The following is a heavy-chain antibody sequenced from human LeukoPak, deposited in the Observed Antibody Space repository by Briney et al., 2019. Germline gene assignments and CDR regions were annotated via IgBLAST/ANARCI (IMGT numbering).Heavy chain of an antibody. V-gene: IGHV4-59*08. D-gene: IGHD5-18*01. J-gene: IGHJ4*02. CDR2: IYYSGST. CDR3: ARVGLYSCGTPDY. CDR1: GGSISSYY. Sequence: PSETLSLTCTVSGGSISSYYWSWIRQPPGKGLEWIGYIYYSGSTNYNPSLKSRVTISVDTSKNQFSLKLSSVTAADTAVYYCARVGLYSCGTPDYWGQGTLVTVSS.